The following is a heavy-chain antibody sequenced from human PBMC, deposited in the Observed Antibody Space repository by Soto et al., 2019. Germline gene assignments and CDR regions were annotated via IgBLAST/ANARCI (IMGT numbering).Heavy chain of an antibody. V-gene: IGHV4-31*03. J-gene: IGHJ4*02. CDR1: GGSITSGAYY. CDR2: IYYSGRT. CDR3: ARDLRGGTLFDY. D-gene: IGHD3-10*01. Sequence: QVQLQESGPGLVKPSQTLSLTCSVSGGSITSGAYYWSWIRQHPGTGLEWIGFIYYSGRTYYNPSLKSRVTISIDTSENQFSLKLNSVTAADTAVYYCARDLRGGTLFDYWGQGALVTVSS.